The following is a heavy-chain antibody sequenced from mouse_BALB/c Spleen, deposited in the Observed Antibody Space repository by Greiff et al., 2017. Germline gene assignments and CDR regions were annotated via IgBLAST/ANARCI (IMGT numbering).Heavy chain of an antibody. CDR1: GFNIKDTY. CDR2: IDPANGNT. V-gene: IGHV14-3*02. CDR3: ARNYGYDY. J-gene: IGHJ2*01. Sequence: VQLQQPGAELVKPGASVKLSCTASGFNIKDTYMHWVKQRPEQGLEWIGRIDPANGNTKYDPKFQGKATITADTSSNTAYLQLSSLTSEDTAVYYCARNYGYDYWGQGTTLTVSS. D-gene: IGHD1-2*01.